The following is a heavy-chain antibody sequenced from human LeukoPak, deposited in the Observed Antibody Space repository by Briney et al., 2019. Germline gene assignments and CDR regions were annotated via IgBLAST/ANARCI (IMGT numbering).Heavy chain of an antibody. D-gene: IGHD3-10*01. CDR1: SGSISSSY. V-gene: IGHV4-59*01. CDR3: ARDASGGTRGSGTYYTFFY. Sequence: PSETLSLTCTVSSGSISSSYWSWIRQPRGKGLEWIGYIYYSGSTNYNPSLKSRVTISVDTSKNQFSLKLSAVTAADTAVYYCARDASGGTRGSGTYYTFFYWGQGTLVTVSS. J-gene: IGHJ4*02. CDR2: IYYSGST.